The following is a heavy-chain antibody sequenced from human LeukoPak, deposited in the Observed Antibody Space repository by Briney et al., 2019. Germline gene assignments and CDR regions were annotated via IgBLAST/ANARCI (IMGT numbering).Heavy chain of an antibody. CDR2: ISAYNGNT. J-gene: IGHJ4*02. Sequence: GASVKVSCKASGYTFTSYGISWVRQAPGQGLEWMGWISAYNGNTNYAQKLQGRVTMTTDTSTSTAYMELRSLRSDDTAVYYCARVGRGYSSSWYGGDYWGQGTLVTVSS. V-gene: IGHV1-18*01. CDR3: ARVGRGYSSSWYGGDY. CDR1: GYTFTSYG. D-gene: IGHD6-13*01.